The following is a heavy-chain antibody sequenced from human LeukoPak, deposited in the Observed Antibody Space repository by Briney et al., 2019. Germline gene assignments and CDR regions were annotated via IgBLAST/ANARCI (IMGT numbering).Heavy chain of an antibody. Sequence: GGSLRLSCAASGFTFSSYSMNWVRQAPGKGLEWVSPISSSSSYIYYAGSVKGRFTISRDNAKNSLYLQMNSLRAEDTAVYYCAREGGSHWYYYYYMDVWGKGTTVTVSS. J-gene: IGHJ6*03. V-gene: IGHV3-21*01. CDR3: AREGGSHWYYYYYMDV. D-gene: IGHD1-26*01. CDR1: GFTFSSYS. CDR2: ISSSSSYI.